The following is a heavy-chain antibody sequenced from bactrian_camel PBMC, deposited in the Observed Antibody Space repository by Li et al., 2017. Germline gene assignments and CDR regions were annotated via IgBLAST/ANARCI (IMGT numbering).Heavy chain of an antibody. Sequence: VQLVESGGGSVQPGGSLRLSCSASGFTGTSHCMGWFRQAPGKEREWVSTITSDRTTYYKDSVKGRFTISLDNAKNTVYLQMNSLKPEDTGMYYCAARFVFGYTDPPRAAAFADCGQGTQVTVS. D-gene: IGHD1*01. CDR1: GFTGTSHC. J-gene: IGHJ4*01. V-gene: IGHV3S40*01. CDR2: ITSDRTT. CDR3: AARFVFGYTDPPRAAAFAD.